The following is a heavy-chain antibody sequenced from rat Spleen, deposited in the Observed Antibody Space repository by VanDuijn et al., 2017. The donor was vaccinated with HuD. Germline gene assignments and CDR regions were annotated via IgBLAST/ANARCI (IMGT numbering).Heavy chain of an antibody. V-gene: IGHV5-19*01. Sequence: EVQLVESGGGLVQPGRSLKLSCAASGFIFSNFGMHWIRQAPTKGLEWVASISPNGGSTYYRDSVKGRFTISRDNAKSTLYLQMDSLRSEDTATYYCATDYFGGYVLDAWGQGTSVTVSS. J-gene: IGHJ4*01. CDR2: ISPNGGST. CDR3: ATDYFGGYVLDA. D-gene: IGHD1-11*01. CDR1: GFIFSNFG.